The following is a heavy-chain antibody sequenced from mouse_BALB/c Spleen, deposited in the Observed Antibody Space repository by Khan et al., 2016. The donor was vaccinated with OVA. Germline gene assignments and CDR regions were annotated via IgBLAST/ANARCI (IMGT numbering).Heavy chain of an antibody. J-gene: IGHJ2*01. CDR3: ARRRENYYGSSRGYFDN. CDR2: IYPGDGDI. Sequence: QVQLQQSGAELARPGASVKMSCKASGYTFTSYWMQWVKQRPGQGLEWLGAIYPGDGDISYTQKFKGKATLTADNSSSTAYMQLSSLASEDSAVYYSARRRENYYGSSRGYFDNWGQGTTLTVSS. V-gene: IGHV1-87*01. D-gene: IGHD1-1*01. CDR1: GYTFTSYW.